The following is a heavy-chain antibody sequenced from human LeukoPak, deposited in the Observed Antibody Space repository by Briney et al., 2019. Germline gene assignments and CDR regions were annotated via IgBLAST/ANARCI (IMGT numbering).Heavy chain of an antibody. J-gene: IGHJ4*02. CDR2: ISAYNGNT. Sequence: ASVKVSCKASGYTFTSYGISCVRRAPGQGLEWMGWISAYNGNTNYAQKLQGRVTMTTDTSTSTAYIELRSLRSDDTAVYYCARDGITGYSSGWLDYWGQGTLVTVSS. CDR3: ARDGITGYSSGWLDY. V-gene: IGHV1-18*01. D-gene: IGHD6-19*01. CDR1: GYTFTSYG.